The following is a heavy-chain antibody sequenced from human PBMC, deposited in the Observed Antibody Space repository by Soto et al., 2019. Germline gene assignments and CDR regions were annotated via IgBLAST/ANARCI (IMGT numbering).Heavy chain of an antibody. CDR2: ISAYNGNT. Sequence: ASVKVSCKASGYTFTSYGISWVRQAPGQGLEWMGWISAYNGNTNYAQKLQGRVTMTTDTSTSTAYMELRSLRSDDTAVYYCARAISIGTIFGVDSYYYYYYYMDVWSKGTTVTVSS. CDR3: ARAISIGTIFGVDSYYYYYYYMDV. V-gene: IGHV1-18*01. J-gene: IGHJ6*03. CDR1: GYTFTSYG. D-gene: IGHD3-3*01.